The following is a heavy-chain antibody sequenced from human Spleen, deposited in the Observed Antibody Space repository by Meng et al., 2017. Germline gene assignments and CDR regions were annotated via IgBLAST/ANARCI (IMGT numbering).Heavy chain of an antibody. D-gene: IGHD6-19*01. CDR1: GYTFSTYW. CDR3: ARGLGIAVPGYYFDH. CDR2: IFPSDSDT. V-gene: IGHV5-51*01. J-gene: IGHJ4*02. Sequence: GESLKISCQGSGYTFSTYWIGWVRQMPGKGLEWMGIIFPSDSDTRYSPSFQGQVTISADKSISTAYLQWSTLKASDTAVYFCARGLGIAVPGYYFDHWGLGTLVTVSS.